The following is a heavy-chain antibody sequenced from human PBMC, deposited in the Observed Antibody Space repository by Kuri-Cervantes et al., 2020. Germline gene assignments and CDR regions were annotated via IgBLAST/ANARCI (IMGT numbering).Heavy chain of an antibody. CDR2: IYDSGST. Sequence: SETLSLTCTVSGGSISSGGYYWSWMRQHPGKGLEWIGYIYDSGSTYYNPSLKSRVTISVDTSKNQFSLKLSSVTAADTAVYYCARGGVTSVVNWGQGTLVTVSS. CDR3: ARGGVTSVVN. V-gene: IGHV4-31*03. CDR1: GGSISSGGYY. D-gene: IGHD4-11*01. J-gene: IGHJ4*02.